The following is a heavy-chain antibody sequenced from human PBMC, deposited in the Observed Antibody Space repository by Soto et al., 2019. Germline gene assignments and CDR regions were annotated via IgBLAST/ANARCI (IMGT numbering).Heavy chain of an antibody. J-gene: IGHJ4*02. V-gene: IGHV4-34*01. Sequence: PXXTLSLTCAVYCGSFIGYSWTWIRQPPGTWLEWIGEXNHTGXTHYSQYRKRXXTISVDTXXNQFYLKLSSVTAADTAVYYCARGRRTEVAIDYWGQGTLVTVSS. D-gene: IGHD5-12*01. CDR1: CGSFIGYS. CDR3: ARGRRTEVAIDY. CDR2: XNHTGXT.